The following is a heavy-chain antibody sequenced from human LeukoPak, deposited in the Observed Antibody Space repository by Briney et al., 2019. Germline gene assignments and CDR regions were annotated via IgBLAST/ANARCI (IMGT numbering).Heavy chain of an antibody. CDR1: GDSISSGDYY. Sequence: SETLSLTCTVSGDSISSGDYYWSWIRQPAGKGLEWIGRISSSGSTNYNPSLKNRVTISVDTSKNQFSLKLSSVTAADTAVYYCARHLRGSGYYYYYMDVWGKGTTVTISS. CDR3: ARHLRGSGYYYYYMDV. D-gene: IGHD3-10*01. V-gene: IGHV4-61*02. CDR2: ISSSGST. J-gene: IGHJ6*03.